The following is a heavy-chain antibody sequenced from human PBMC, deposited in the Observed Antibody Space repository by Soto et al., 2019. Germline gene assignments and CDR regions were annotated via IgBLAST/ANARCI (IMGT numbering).Heavy chain of an antibody. Sequence: SETLSLTCTVSGGSISSSSYYWGWLRQPPGKGLEWIGSIYYSGSTYYNPSLKSRVTISVDTSKNQFSLKLSSVTAADTAVYYCARSGKAQLLFDYWGQGTLVTVSS. CDR1: GGSISSSSYY. V-gene: IGHV4-39*07. J-gene: IGHJ4*02. D-gene: IGHD2-2*01. CDR3: ARSGKAQLLFDY. CDR2: IYYSGST.